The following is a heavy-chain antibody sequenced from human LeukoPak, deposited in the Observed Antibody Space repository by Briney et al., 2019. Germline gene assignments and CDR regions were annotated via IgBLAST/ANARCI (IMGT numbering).Heavy chain of an antibody. CDR2: IYYSGST. J-gene: IGHJ5*02. Sequence: PSETLSLTCTVSGGSISSGDYYWSWIRQPPGKGLEWIGYIYYSGSTYYNPSLKSRVTISVDTSKNQFSLKLSSVTAADTAVYYCARETADYGGNGWFDPWGQGTLVTVSS. CDR1: GGSISSGDYY. V-gene: IGHV4-30-4*02. CDR3: ARETADYGGNGWFDP. D-gene: IGHD4-23*01.